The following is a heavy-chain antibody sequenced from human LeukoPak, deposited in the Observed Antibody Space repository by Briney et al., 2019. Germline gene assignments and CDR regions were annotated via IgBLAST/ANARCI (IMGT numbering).Heavy chain of an antibody. V-gene: IGHV4-4*02. J-gene: IGHJ4*02. CDR3: ATTYGSGSYYFDY. CDR2: IYHSGST. CDR1: GGSISSSNW. Sequence: PSETLSLTCAVSGGSISSSNWWSWVRQPPGKGLEWIGEIYHSGSTNYNPSLKSRVNISVDKSKNQFSLKLSSVTAADTAVYYCATTYGSGSYYFDYWGQGTLVTVSS. D-gene: IGHD3-10*01.